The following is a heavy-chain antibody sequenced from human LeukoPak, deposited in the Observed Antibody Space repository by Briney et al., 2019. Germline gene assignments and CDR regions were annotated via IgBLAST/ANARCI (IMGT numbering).Heavy chain of an antibody. CDR2: ISWDGGST. J-gene: IGHJ4*02. CDR3: AKGNDWYFDY. CDR1: GFTFDDHA. D-gene: IGHD3-9*01. V-gene: IGHV3-43D*04. Sequence: GGSLRLSCAASGFTFDDHAMHWVRQAPGKGLEWVSLISWDGGSTYYADSVKGRFTISRDNSKNSLYLQMNSLRAEDTALYYCAKGNDWYFDYWGQGTLVTVSS.